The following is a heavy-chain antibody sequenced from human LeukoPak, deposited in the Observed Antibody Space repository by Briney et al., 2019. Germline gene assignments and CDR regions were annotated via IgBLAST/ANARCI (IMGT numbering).Heavy chain of an antibody. CDR1: GGSFSGYY. V-gene: IGHV4-34*01. D-gene: IGHD3-22*01. Sequence: SETLSLTCAVYGGSFSGYYWSWIRQPPGKGLEWIGEINHSGSTNYNPSLKSRVTISVDTSKNQFSLKLSSVTAADTAVCYCARDRGDYYASSGYYYRYYYYYMDVWGKGTTVTVSS. J-gene: IGHJ6*03. CDR3: ARDRGDYYASSGYYYRYYYYYMDV. CDR2: INHSGST.